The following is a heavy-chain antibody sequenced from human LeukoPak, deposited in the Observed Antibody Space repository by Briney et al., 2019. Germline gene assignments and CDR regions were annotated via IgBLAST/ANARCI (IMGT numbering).Heavy chain of an antibody. D-gene: IGHD6-13*01. V-gene: IGHV3-21*01. CDR3: ARGDKQLVFNRNKGGFDP. CDR1: GFTLSSYS. CDR2: ISSSSSYI. Sequence: PGGSLRLSCAGSGFTLSSYSMDWVRQAPGKGLEWVSSISSSSSYIYYADSVRGRFTISRDNSKNTLYLQMNSLRAEDTALYYCARGDKQLVFNRNKGGFDPWGQGTLVTVSS. J-gene: IGHJ5*02.